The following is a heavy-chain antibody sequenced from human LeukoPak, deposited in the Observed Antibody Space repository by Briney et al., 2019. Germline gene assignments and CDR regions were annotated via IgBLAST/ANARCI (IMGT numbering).Heavy chain of an antibody. D-gene: IGHD4-17*01. CDR3: ARDAAHSGHYSGSFY. V-gene: IGHV1-18*01. Sequence: GASVKVSCKTSGYTFSNYGISWVRQAPGQGLEWMGWISAYSDNTNYAQKFQGRVTMTTDTSTTTVYMDLRRLRSDDTAVYYCARDAAHSGHYSGSFYWGQETLVTVSS. CDR1: GYTFSNYG. J-gene: IGHJ4*02. CDR2: ISAYSDNT.